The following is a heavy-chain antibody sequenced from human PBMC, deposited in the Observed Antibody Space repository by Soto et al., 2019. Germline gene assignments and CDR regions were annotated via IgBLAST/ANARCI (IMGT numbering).Heavy chain of an antibody. CDR2: IFYTGST. J-gene: IGHJ4*02. V-gene: IGHV4-4*02. D-gene: IGHD4-4*01. CDR1: GGSISTSSNL. Sequence: SETLSLTCAVSGGSISTSSNLWTWVRQSPGKGLEWIGDIFYTGSTNFNPSLRGRVSISVDKSENQFSLKLTSVTAADTAVYXCAXLGTTITSXDSWGQGTXVTVXS. CDR3: AXLGTTITSXDS.